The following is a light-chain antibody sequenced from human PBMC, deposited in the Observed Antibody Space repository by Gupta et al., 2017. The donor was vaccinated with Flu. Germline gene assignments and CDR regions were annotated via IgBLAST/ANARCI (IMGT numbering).Light chain of an antibody. CDR3: QQFKNWPPIT. V-gene: IGKV3-15*01. CDR1: QNINTN. CDR2: GAS. J-gene: IGKJ5*01. Sequence: EVVMTQSPATLSVSPGERATLSCRASQNINTNLVWYQQKPGQAPRLLIYGASARATGVPARFSGSGSGTEFTLTISGLQSEDFAVYYCQQFKNWPPITFGQGTRLEIK.